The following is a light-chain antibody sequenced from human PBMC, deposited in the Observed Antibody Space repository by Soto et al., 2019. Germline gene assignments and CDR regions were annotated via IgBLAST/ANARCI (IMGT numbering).Light chain of an antibody. CDR2: WAS. V-gene: IGKV4-1*01. Sequence: DVVMTQSPDSLAVSLGERAAINCKSSQNLLFSSNNKNSLAWYQQKPGQPPKLLIYWASTRESGAHDRFSGSGSGRDFTLTISSLQAEDVAVYYCQQYHTTPNTFGQGTKVEIK. CDR1: QNLLFSSNNKNS. J-gene: IGKJ2*01. CDR3: QQYHTTPNT.